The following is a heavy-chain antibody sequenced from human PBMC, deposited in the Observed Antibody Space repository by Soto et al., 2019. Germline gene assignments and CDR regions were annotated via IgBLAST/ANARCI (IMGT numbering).Heavy chain of an antibody. V-gene: IGHV1-18*01. Sequence: ASVKVSCKASGYTFTSYGVTWVRQAPGQGLEWMGWISAYNGNTNYAQKLQGRVTMTTDTSTSTAYMELRSLRSDDTAVYYCARDRQYQLLTLYYYGMDVWGQGTTVTVSS. CDR2: ISAYNGNT. D-gene: IGHD2-2*01. CDR3: ARDRQYQLLTLYYYGMDV. J-gene: IGHJ6*02. CDR1: GYTFTSYG.